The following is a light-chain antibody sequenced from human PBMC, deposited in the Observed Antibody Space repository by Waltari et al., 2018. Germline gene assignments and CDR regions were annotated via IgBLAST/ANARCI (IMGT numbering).Light chain of an antibody. CDR1: QSVSRS. J-gene: IGKJ1*01. Sequence: EIVLTQSPGTLSLSPGERATLSCRASQSVSRSLAWYQQKPGQAPRLLIYGASSRATGVPDRCSGSGSRTDFSLTISRLEPEDFAVYYCQHYVRLPVSFGQGTKVEIK. V-gene: IGKV3-20*01. CDR3: QHYVRLPVS. CDR2: GAS.